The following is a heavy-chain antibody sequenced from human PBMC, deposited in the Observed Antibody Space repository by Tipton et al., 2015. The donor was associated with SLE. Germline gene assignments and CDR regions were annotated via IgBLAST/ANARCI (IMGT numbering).Heavy chain of an antibody. J-gene: IGHJ6*03. D-gene: IGHD6-13*01. V-gene: IGHV3-11*01. Sequence: GSLRLSCAASGFTFSDCCMTWVRQAPGKGLEWVSYISSSGSTIYYADSVKGRFTISRDNAKNSLYLQMNSLRAEDTAVYYCARAGIPPYSSYMAVGGKGTTVTVSS. CDR1: GFTFSDCC. CDR3: ARAGIPPYSSYMAV. CDR2: ISSSGSTI.